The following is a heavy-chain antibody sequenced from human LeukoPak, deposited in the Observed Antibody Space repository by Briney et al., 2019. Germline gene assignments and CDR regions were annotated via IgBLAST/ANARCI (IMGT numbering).Heavy chain of an antibody. D-gene: IGHD2-2*02. J-gene: IGHJ4*02. V-gene: IGHV4-59*01. Sequence: KPSETLSLTCTVSGGSISSYYWSWIRQPPGKGLEWIGYIYYSGGTNYNPSLKSRVTISVDTSKNQFSLKLSSVTAADTAVYYCARVYCSSTSCYIGYFDYWGQGTLVTVSS. CDR2: IYYSGGT. CDR1: GGSISSYY. CDR3: ARVYCSSTSCYIGYFDY.